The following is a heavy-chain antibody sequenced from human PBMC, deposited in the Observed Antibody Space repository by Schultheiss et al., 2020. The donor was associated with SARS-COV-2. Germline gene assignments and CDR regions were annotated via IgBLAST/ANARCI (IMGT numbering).Heavy chain of an antibody. Sequence: GESLKISCAASGFTFSSYEMNWVRQAPGKGLEWVSYISSSGSTIYYADSVKGRFTISRDNSKNTLSLQMNGLRTEDTAVYYCAKDGLGLDYDYIGSATFYYYGMDVWGQGTTVTVSS. CDR3: AKDGLGLDYDYIGSATFYYYGMDV. D-gene: IGHD3-16*01. J-gene: IGHJ6*02. CDR2: ISSSGSTI. CDR1: GFTFSSYE. V-gene: IGHV3-48*03.